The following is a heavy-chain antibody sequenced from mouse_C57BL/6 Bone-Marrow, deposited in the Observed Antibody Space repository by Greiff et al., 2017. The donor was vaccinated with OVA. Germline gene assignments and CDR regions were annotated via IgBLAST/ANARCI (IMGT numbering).Heavy chain of an antibody. D-gene: IGHD1-1*01. CDR1: GYSITSGYY. V-gene: IGHV3-6*01. CDR2: ISYDGSN. J-gene: IGHJ4*01. CDR3: ARVGMTTVVAYYYAMDY. Sequence: EVKVEESGPGLVKPSQSLSLTCSVTGYSITSGYYWNWIRQFPGNKLEWMGYISYDGSNNYNPSLKNRISITRDTSKNQFFLKLNSVTTEDTATYYCARVGMTTVVAYYYAMDYWGQGTSVTVSS.